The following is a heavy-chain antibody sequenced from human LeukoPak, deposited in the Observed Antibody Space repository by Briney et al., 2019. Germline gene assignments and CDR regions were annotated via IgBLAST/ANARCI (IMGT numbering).Heavy chain of an antibody. J-gene: IGHJ3*02. Sequence: ASVKVSCKASGYTFTNYYMHWVRQAPGQGLEWMGVIHPFGVSTTYAEKFQDRVTITRDTSASTAYMELSSLRSEDMAVYYCARDRAPKTVTSEVDAFDIWGQGTMVTVSS. CDR1: GYTFTNYY. V-gene: IGHV1-46*01. CDR2: IHPFGVST. D-gene: IGHD4-17*01. CDR3: ARDRAPKTVTSEVDAFDI.